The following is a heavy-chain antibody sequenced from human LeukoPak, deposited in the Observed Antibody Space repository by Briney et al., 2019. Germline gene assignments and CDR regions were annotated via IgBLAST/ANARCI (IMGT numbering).Heavy chain of an antibody. CDR3: ARPNYYGSGSYFDP. CDR2: INPNSGGT. J-gene: IGHJ5*02. CDR1: GYTFTGYY. V-gene: IGHV1-2*02. D-gene: IGHD3-10*01. Sequence: GASVKVSCKASGYTFTGYYMHWVRQAPGQGLEWMGWINPNSGGTNYAQKFQGRVTMTRDTSISTAYMELSRLRSDDTAVYYCARPNYYGSGSYFDPWGQGTLVTVSS.